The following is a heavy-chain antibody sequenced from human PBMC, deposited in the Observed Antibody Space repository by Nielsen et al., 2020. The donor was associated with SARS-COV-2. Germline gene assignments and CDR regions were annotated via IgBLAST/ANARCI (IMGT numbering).Heavy chain of an antibody. CDR3: ARGGVNGWWDY. Sequence: ASVKVSCKASGYRFTSSAIHWVRQAPGQGLESIGWINAGNGYTEYSQNFQGRVTITTDTSATTAYMEVRYLKSEDTAVFYCARGGVNGWWDYWGQGTLVTVSS. V-gene: IGHV1-3*01. J-gene: IGHJ4*02. D-gene: IGHD6-19*01. CDR1: GYRFTSSA. CDR2: INAGNGYT.